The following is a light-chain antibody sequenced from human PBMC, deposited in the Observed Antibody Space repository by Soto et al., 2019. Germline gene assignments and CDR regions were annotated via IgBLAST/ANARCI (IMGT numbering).Light chain of an antibody. Sequence: EIVMTQSPVTLSVSPGERATLSCRASQSVSSDIAWYQQKPGQAPRVLIYGASTRATGFPARFSGSGSGTEFTLTISSLQSEDFAIYYCQQYNDWPRTFGPGTKVEIK. CDR1: QSVSSD. CDR3: QQYNDWPRT. J-gene: IGKJ1*01. V-gene: IGKV3-15*01. CDR2: GAS.